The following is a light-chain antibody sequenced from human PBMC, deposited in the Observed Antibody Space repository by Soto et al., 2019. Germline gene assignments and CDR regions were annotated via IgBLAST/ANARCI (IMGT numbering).Light chain of an antibody. CDR2: AAS. J-gene: IGKJ5*01. CDR1: QSISSW. CDR3: QQGDSFPIT. V-gene: IGKV1-12*01. Sequence: DIQMTQSPSSVSASVGDRVTITCRASQSISSWLAWYQQKPGTVPKLLIYAASSLQSGVPSRFSGSGAGTEFTLTITSLQPEDFGTYYCQQGDSFPITFCQGTRLEIK.